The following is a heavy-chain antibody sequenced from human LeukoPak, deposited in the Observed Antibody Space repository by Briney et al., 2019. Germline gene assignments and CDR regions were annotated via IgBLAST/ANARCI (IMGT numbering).Heavy chain of an antibody. Sequence: GASVKVSCKASGYTFTSYDINWVRQATGQGLEWMGWMNPNSANTGYAQKFQGRVTMTRNTSISTAYMELSSLRSEDTAVYYCARLASSCWPLYYYYGMDVWGQGTTVTVSS. CDR2: MNPNSANT. CDR3: ARLASSCWPLYYYYGMDV. CDR1: GYTFTSYD. J-gene: IGHJ6*02. D-gene: IGHD6-13*01. V-gene: IGHV1-8*01.